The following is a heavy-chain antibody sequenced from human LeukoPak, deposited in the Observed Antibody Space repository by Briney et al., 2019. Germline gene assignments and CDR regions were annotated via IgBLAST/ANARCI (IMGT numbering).Heavy chain of an antibody. CDR3: ARAGGGNSVVYFQH. CDR2: ISAYNGST. D-gene: IGHD4-23*01. J-gene: IGHJ1*01. Sequence: ASVKVSCKASGYTFTSYGISWVRQAPGQGLEWMGWISAYNGSTNYAQKLQGRVTMTTDTSTSTAYMELRSLRSDDTAVYYCARAGGGNSVVYFQHWGLGTLVTVSS. V-gene: IGHV1-18*01. CDR1: GYTFTSYG.